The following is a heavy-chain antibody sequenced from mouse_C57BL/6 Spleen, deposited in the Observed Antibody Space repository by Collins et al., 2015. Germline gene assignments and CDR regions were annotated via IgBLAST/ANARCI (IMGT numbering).Heavy chain of an antibody. CDR2: IYPGSGST. D-gene: IGHD1-1*01. V-gene: IGHV1-55*01. CDR3: ARRYYGSSYWYFDV. CDR1: GYTFTSYW. Sequence: QVQLQQPGAELVKPGASVKMSCKASGYTFTSYWITWVKQRPGQGLEWIGDIYPGSGSTNYNEKLKSKATLTVDTSSSTAYMQLSSLTSEDSAVYYCARRYYGSSYWYFDVWGTGTTVTVSS. J-gene: IGHJ1*03.